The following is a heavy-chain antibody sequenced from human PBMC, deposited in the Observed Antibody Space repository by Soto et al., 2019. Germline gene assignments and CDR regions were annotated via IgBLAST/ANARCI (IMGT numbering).Heavy chain of an antibody. V-gene: IGHV1-18*01. J-gene: IGHJ4*02. CDR3: ATMGVSSGHDSPDFES. CDR1: AYPVNFYG. Sequence: SVKSSCKAPAYPVNFYGITRVRQAPGQGLEWMGWISGFNGNTNYAAALQGRVTMTTDTSTSTAYMDLRGLRSVDTAVYYCATMGVSSGHDSPDFESWGQGTLVTVSS. D-gene: IGHD2-15*01. CDR2: ISGFNGNT.